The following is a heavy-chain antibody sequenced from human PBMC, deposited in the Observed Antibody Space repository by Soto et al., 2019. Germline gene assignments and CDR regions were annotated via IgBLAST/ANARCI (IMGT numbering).Heavy chain of an antibody. CDR3: ARGDFRFWSGYDDRYYFDY. V-gene: IGHV3-33*01. CDR1: GFTFSSYG. CDR2: IWYDGSNK. D-gene: IGHD3-3*01. Sequence: GGSLRLSCAASGFTFSSYGMHWVRQAPGKGLEWVAVIWYDGSNKYYADSVKCRFTISRDNSKNTLYLQMNSLRAEDTAVYYCARGDFRFWSGYDDRYYFDYWGQGTLVTVSS. J-gene: IGHJ4*02.